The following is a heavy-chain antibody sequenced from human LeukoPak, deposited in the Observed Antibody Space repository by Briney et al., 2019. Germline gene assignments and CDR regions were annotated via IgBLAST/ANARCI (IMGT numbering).Heavy chain of an antibody. CDR2: IIPIFGTA. J-gene: IGHJ4*02. CDR1: GGTFSSYA. CDR3: ARESRGMDYGSGTVDY. V-gene: IGHV1-69*13. D-gene: IGHD3-10*01. Sequence: LVKVSCKASGGTFSSYAISWVRQAPGQGLGWMGGIIPIFGTANYAQKFQGRVTITADESTSTAYMELSSLRSEDTAVYYCARESRGMDYGSGTVDYWGQGTLVTVSS.